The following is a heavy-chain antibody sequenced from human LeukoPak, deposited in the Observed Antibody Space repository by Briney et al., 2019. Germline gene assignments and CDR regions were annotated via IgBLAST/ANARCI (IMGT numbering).Heavy chain of an antibody. J-gene: IGHJ3*02. CDR3: ARVRGYVHAFDI. CDR2: ISSSGSTI. D-gene: IGHD3-16*01. V-gene: IGHV3-48*03. Sequence: PGGSLRLSCAASGFTFSNYEINWVRQAPGKGLEWVSHISSSGSTIYHADSVKGRFTISRDNANNSLYLQTNSLRAEDTAVYYCARVRGYVHAFDIWGQGTMVTVSS. CDR1: GFTFSNYE.